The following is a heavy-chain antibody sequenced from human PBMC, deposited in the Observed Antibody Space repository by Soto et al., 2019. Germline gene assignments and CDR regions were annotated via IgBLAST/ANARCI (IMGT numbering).Heavy chain of an antibody. CDR1: GFTFSNAW. D-gene: IGHD3-10*01. V-gene: IGHV3-15*07. CDR2: IKSKTDGGTT. J-gene: IGHJ6*02. Sequence: GGSLRLSCAASGFTFSNAWMNWVRQAPGKGLEWVGRIKSKTDGGTTDYAASVKGRFSISRDDSKNTLYLQLNSLKTEDTAVYYCGTLIGTYGMDVWGQGTTVTVSS. CDR3: GTLIGTYGMDV.